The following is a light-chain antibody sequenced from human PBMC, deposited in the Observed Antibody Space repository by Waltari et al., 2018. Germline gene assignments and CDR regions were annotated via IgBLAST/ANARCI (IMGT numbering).Light chain of an antibody. J-gene: IGLJ3*02. CDR2: VNSDGSN. V-gene: IGLV4-69*01. Sequence: QLVLTQSPSASASLGASVKLTCTLDSGHSSNIIAWLQQQPEKGPRYLLKVNSDGSNTKGAGIPVRFSGSRSGPERYLIIPSVQSEDEADYYCQTGGHGTCVFGGGTKLTVL. CDR1: SGHSSNI. CDR3: QTGGHGTCV.